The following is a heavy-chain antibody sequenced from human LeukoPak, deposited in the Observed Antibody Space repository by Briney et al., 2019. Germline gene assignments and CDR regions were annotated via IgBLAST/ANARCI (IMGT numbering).Heavy chain of an antibody. V-gene: IGHV4-39*01. J-gene: IGHJ5*02. D-gene: IGHD3-10*01. CDR1: RGSPSSGSTG. Sequence: SETLSLTCTVSRGSPSSGSTGWGWLRQPPGKGPEWIATIYYTGSTYYNPSLQSRVTISVDTSKNQFSLMLTSVTATDTAVYHCAHHNGSRSLSRRFDPWGQGTLVTVSS. CDR2: IYYTGST. CDR3: AHHNGSRSLSRRFDP.